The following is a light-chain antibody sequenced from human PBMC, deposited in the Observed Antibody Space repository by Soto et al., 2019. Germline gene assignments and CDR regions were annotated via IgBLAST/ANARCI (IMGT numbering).Light chain of an antibody. Sequence: DIQMTQSPSSLSASVGDRVTITCRASQSISSYLNWYQQKPGKAPKLLIYAASSLQSGVPSRFSGSGSGTDFTLTISILQPEDFATYYGQQSYSTPTFGQGTKVEIK. V-gene: IGKV1-39*01. CDR3: QQSYSTPT. CDR2: AAS. CDR1: QSISSY. J-gene: IGKJ1*01.